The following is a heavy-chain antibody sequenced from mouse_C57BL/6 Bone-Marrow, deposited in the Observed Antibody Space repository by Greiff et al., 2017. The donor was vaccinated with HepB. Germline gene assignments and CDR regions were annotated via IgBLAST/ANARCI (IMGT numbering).Heavy chain of an antibody. Sequence: VQLQESGAELAKPGASVKLSCKASGYTFTSYWMHWVKQRPGQGLEWIGYINPSSGYTKYNQKFKDKATLTADKSSSTAYMQLSSLTYEYSAVYYCAREGTTVVARNWFAYWGQGTLVTVSA. V-gene: IGHV1-7*01. D-gene: IGHD1-1*01. CDR2: INPSSGYT. J-gene: IGHJ3*01. CDR3: AREGTTVVARNWFAY. CDR1: GYTFTSYW.